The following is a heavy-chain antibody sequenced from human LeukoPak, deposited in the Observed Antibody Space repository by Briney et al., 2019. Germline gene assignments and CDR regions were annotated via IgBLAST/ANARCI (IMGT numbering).Heavy chain of an antibody. CDR3: ARFFRGYSYGFHPGFDY. D-gene: IGHD5-18*01. J-gene: IGHJ4*02. Sequence: SETLSLTCTVSGGSISSSSYYWGWIRQPPGKGLEWIGSIYYSGSTNYNPSLKSRVTISVDTSKNQFSLKLSSVTAADTAVYYCARFFRGYSYGFHPGFDYWGQGTLVTVSS. CDR1: GGSISSSSYY. V-gene: IGHV4-39*07. CDR2: IYYSGST.